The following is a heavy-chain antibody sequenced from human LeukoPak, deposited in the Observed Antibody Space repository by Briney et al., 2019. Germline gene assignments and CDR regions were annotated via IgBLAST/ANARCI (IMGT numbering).Heavy chain of an antibody. Sequence: ASVKVSCKASGYTFTGYYMHWVRQAPGQGLEWMGWINPNSGGTNYAQKFQGRVTMTRDTSISTAYMELSRLRSDDTAVYYCAKWMVRGVILRPNWFDPWGQGTLVTVSS. J-gene: IGHJ5*02. D-gene: IGHD3-10*01. CDR1: GYTFTGYY. CDR2: INPNSGGT. V-gene: IGHV1-2*02. CDR3: AKWMVRGVILRPNWFDP.